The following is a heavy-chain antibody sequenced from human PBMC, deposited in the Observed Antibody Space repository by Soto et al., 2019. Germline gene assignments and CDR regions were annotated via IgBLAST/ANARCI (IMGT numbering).Heavy chain of an antibody. V-gene: IGHV3-21*01. Sequence: GWSLRLSCAASGFTFRSFTMNWVRQAPGKGLEWVSTISSNSAYIYYTDALRGRFTISRDNAKNSLHLQMNSLRAEDTAVYYCTRDASRDSSARGWFDPWGPGTLVTVSS. CDR1: GFTFRSFT. J-gene: IGHJ5*02. CDR3: TRDASRDSSARGWFDP. D-gene: IGHD6-13*01. CDR2: ISSNSAYI.